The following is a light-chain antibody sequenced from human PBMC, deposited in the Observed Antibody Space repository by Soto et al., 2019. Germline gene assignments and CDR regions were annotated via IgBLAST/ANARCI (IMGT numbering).Light chain of an antibody. Sequence: QSALTQPASVSGSPGQSITISCTGTSSDVGDYNYVSWYQQHPGKAPKLMIYEVSNRPSGVSNRFSGSKSGNTASLTISGLQAEDEADYYCSSYTSSSIPVVFGGGTKLTVL. V-gene: IGLV2-14*01. CDR1: SSDVGDYNY. CDR3: SSYTSSSIPVV. J-gene: IGLJ2*01. CDR2: EVS.